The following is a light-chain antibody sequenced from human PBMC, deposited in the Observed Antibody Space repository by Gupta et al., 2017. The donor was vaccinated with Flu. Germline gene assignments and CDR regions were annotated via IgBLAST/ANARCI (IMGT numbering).Light chain of an antibody. CDR3: QVWDSRSDHPVV. Sequence: SYVLTQPPSVSAAPGQTARITCGGNNIGGKSVHWYQQKPGQAPVLVVYDNRDRPSGIPERFDGSNSGNTATLTISRVEAGDEADYYCQVWDSRSDHPVVFGGGTKLTVL. J-gene: IGLJ3*02. CDR1: NIGGKS. V-gene: IGLV3-21*02. CDR2: DNR.